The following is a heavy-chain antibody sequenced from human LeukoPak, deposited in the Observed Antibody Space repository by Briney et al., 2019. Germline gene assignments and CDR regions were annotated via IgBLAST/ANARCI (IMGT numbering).Heavy chain of an antibody. CDR3: ARARESSSWSPFDY. CDR2: INPNSGGT. CDR1: GYTFTGYY. Sequence: ASVKVSCKASGYTFTGYYMHWVRQAPGQGLEWMGWINPNSGGTNYAQKFQGRVTMTRDTSISTAYMELSRLRSDDTAVYYCARARESSSWSPFDYWGQGTLVTVSS. V-gene: IGHV1-2*02. J-gene: IGHJ4*02. D-gene: IGHD6-13*01.